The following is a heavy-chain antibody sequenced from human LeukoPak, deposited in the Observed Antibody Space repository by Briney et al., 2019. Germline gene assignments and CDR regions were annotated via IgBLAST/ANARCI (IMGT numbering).Heavy chain of an antibody. CDR3: ARDWDDILTGDY. J-gene: IGHJ4*02. D-gene: IGHD3-9*01. CDR2: ISAYNGNT. CDR1: GYTFTSYG. Sequence: ASVKVSCKPSGYTFTSYGISWVRQAPGQGLEWMGWISAYNGNTNYAQKLQGRVTMTTDTSTSTAYMELRSLRSDDTAVYYCARDWDDILTGDYWGQGTLVTVSS. V-gene: IGHV1-18*01.